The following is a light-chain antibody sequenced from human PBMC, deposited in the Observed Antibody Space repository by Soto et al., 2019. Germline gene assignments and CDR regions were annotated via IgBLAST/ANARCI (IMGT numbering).Light chain of an antibody. CDR1: QRVGSSY. CDR2: GAS. Sequence: EIVLTQSPGTLSLSPGERATLSCRASQRVGSSYLAWYQHKPDQAPRLLIYGASGRATGTPARFSGSGSGTDFTLTISSLEPEDFAVYYCQQRSNWLITFGQGTRLEIK. CDR3: QQRSNWLIT. J-gene: IGKJ5*01. V-gene: IGKV3D-20*02.